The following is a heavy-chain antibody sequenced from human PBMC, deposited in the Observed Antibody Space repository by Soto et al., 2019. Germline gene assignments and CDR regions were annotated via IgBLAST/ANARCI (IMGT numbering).Heavy chain of an antibody. Sequence: EVQLLESGGKLVQPGGSLTLSCAASGFTFSTYAMAWVRQAPGKGLEWVSGVSASGLNTDYADPVKGRFYISRDNSKNTISLVKNTLRAEDTALYYCAKARPRRNSGYNSYYRGQGTPVTDPS. D-gene: IGHD5-18*01. CDR3: AKARPRRNSGYNSYY. CDR1: GFTFSTYA. J-gene: IGHJ4*02. V-gene: IGHV3-23*01. CDR2: VSASGLNT.